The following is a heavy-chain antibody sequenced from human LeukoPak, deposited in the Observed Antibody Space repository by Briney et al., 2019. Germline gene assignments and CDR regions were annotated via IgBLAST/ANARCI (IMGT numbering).Heavy chain of an antibody. V-gene: IGHV4-39*07. CDR2: IYYSGST. CDR1: GGSISSSSYY. J-gene: IGHJ5*02. Sequence: SSETLSLTCTVSGGSISSSSYYWGWIRQPPGKGLEWIGSIYYSGSTYYNPSLKSRVTISVDTSKNQFSLKLSSVTAADTAVYYCARRTNMRAAAGVNWFDPWGQEPWSPSPQ. CDR3: ARRTNMRAAAGVNWFDP. D-gene: IGHD6-13*01.